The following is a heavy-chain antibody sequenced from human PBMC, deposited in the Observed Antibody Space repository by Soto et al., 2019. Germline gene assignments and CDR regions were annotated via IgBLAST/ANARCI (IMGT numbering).Heavy chain of an antibody. V-gene: IGHV4-59*08. D-gene: IGHD4-4*01. J-gene: IGHJ5*02. CDR2: IYYSGST. CDR1: GGSISSYY. Sequence: PSETLSLTRTVSGGSISSYYWSWIRQPPGKGLEWIGYIYYSGSTNYNPSLKSRVTISVDTSKNQFSLKLSSVTAADTAVYYCGRGGHLPFYSGFDPGGRGTLVPVPS. CDR3: GRGGHLPFYSGFDP.